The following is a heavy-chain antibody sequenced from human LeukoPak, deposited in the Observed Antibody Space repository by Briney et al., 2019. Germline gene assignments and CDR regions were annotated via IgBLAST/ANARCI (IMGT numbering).Heavy chain of an antibody. J-gene: IGHJ1*01. CDR1: GGSFSGYY. D-gene: IGHD1-26*01. CDR2: INHSGST. CDR3: ARNSGSYYNEYFQH. Sequence: PSETLSLTCAVYGGSFSGYYWSWIRQPPGKGLEWIGEINHSGSTNYNSSLKSRVTISVDTSKNQFSLKLSSVTAADTAVYYCARNSGSYYNEYFQHWGQGTLVTVSS. V-gene: IGHV4-34*01.